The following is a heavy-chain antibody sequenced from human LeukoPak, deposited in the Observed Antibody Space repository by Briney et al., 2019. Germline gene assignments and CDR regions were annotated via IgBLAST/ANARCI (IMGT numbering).Heavy chain of an antibody. CDR3: ARERQWLVDP. J-gene: IGHJ5*02. D-gene: IGHD6-19*01. CDR2: ISSSSSYI. V-gene: IGHV3-21*01. Sequence: GGSLRLSCAASGFTFSSYSMNWVLQAPGKGLEWVSSISSSSSYIYYADSVKGRFTISRDNAKNSLYLQMNSLRADDAAVYYCARERQWLVDPWGQGTLVTVSS. CDR1: GFTFSSYS.